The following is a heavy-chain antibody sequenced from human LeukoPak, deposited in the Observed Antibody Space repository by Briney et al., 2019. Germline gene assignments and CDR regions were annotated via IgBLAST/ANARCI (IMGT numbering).Heavy chain of an antibody. CDR1: GFTFSNAW. V-gene: IGHV3-21*01. Sequence: GGSLRLSCAASGFTFSNAWMSWVRQAPGKGLEWVSSISSSSSYIYYADSMKGRFTISRDNAKNSLYLQMNSLRAEDTAVYYCARFLGSSWAFDYWGQGTLVTVSS. J-gene: IGHJ4*02. CDR2: ISSSSSYI. D-gene: IGHD6-13*01. CDR3: ARFLGSSWAFDY.